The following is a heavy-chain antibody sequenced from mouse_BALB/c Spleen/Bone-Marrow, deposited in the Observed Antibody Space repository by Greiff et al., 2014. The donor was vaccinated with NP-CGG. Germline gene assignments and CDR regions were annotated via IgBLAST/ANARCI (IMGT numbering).Heavy chain of an antibody. CDR3: ARKVWYYAMDY. D-gene: IGHD2-10*02. CDR1: GYTFTSYV. Sequence: VQLQQSGPELVKPGASVKMSCKASGYTFTSYVMHWVKQKPGQGPEWIGYINPYNDGTKYNEKFKGKTTLTSDKSSSTAYMELSSLTSEDSAVYYCARKVWYYAMDYWGQGTSVTVSP. V-gene: IGHV1-14*01. J-gene: IGHJ4*01. CDR2: INPYNDGT.